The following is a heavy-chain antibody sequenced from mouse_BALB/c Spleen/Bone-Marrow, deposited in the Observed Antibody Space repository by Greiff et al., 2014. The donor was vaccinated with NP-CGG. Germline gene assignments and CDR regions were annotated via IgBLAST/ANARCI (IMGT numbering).Heavy chain of an antibody. CDR3: ARRDYGPFYALDY. CDR1: GYTFTSFT. CDR2: INPSSGYT. J-gene: IGHJ4*01. Sequence: QVQLQQPGAELARPGASLKMSCKASGYTFTSFTIHWVKQRPGQGLEWIGYINPSSGYTNYNQNFKDKATLTADKSASTAYMQLTSLTSEDSAVYYCARRDYGPFYALDYWGQGTSVTVSS. D-gene: IGHD1-2*01. V-gene: IGHV1-4*01.